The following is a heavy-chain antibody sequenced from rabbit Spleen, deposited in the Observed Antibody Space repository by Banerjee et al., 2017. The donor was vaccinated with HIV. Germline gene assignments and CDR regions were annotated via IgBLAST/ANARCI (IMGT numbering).Heavy chain of an antibody. V-gene: IGHV1S7*01. CDR2: IDPVFGST. J-gene: IGHJ4*01. Sequence: QLEESAGGLVQPGGSLKLSCKASGFDFSSYGVSWVRQAPGKGLEWIGYIDPVFGSTVYATWVNGRFTISSHNAQNTLYLQLNSLTAADTATYFCVREAGYAGYGDGNLWGPGTLVTVS. D-gene: IGHD7-1*01. CDR3: VREAGYAGYGDGNL. CDR1: GFDFSSYG.